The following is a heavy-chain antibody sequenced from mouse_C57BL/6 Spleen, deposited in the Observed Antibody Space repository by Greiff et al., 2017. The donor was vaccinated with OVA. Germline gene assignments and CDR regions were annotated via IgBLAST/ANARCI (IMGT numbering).Heavy chain of an antibody. CDR1: GYSITSGYY. Sequence: VQLQQSGPGLVKPSQSLSLTCSVTGYSITSGYYWNWIRQFPGNKLEWMGYISYDGSNNYNPSLKNRISITRDTSKNQFFLKLNSVTTEDTATYYCARDELGVFAYWGQGTLVTVSA. J-gene: IGHJ3*01. V-gene: IGHV3-6*01. CDR2: ISYDGSN. D-gene: IGHD4-1*01. CDR3: ARDELGVFAY.